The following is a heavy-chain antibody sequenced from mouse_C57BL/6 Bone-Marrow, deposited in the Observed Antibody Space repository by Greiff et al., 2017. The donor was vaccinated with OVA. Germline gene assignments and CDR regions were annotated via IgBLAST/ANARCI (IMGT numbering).Heavy chain of an antibody. J-gene: IGHJ2*01. Sequence: VQLQQSGAELVKPGASVKLSCKASGYTFTSYWMQWVKQRPGQGLEWIGEIDPSDSYTNYNQKFKGKATLTVDTSSSTAYMQLSSLTSEDSAVYYCASRGTHWGQGTTLTVSS. CDR1: GYTFTSYW. CDR3: ASRGTH. V-gene: IGHV1-50*01. CDR2: IDPSDSYT.